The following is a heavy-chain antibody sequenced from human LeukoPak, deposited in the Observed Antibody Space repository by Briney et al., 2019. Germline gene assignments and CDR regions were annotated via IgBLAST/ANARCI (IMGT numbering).Heavy chain of an antibody. CDR1: GFTFSSYG. Sequence: TGGSLRLSCAASGFTFSSYGMHWVRQAPGKGLEWVAVISYDGSNKYYADSVKGRFTISRDNSKNTLYLQMNSLRAEDTAVYYCAKDHYGSGGISMDVWGQGTTVTVSS. D-gene: IGHD3-10*01. V-gene: IGHV3-30*18. CDR2: ISYDGSNK. CDR3: AKDHYGSGGISMDV. J-gene: IGHJ6*02.